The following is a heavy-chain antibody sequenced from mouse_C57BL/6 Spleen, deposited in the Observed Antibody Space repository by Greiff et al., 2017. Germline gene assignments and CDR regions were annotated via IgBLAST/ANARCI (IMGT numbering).Heavy chain of an antibody. CDR1: GYSITSGYY. J-gene: IGHJ2*01. D-gene: IGHD2-3*01. Sequence: EVKLVESGPGLVKPSQSLSLTCSVTGYSITSGYYWNWIRQFPGNKLEWMGYISYDGSNNYNPSLKNRISITRDTSKNQFFLKLNSVTTEDTATYYCARFDGYSYYFDYWGQGTTLTVSS. V-gene: IGHV3-6*01. CDR2: ISYDGSN. CDR3: ARFDGYSYYFDY.